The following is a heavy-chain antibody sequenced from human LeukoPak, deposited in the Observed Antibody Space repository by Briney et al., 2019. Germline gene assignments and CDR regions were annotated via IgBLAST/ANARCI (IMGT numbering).Heavy chain of an antibody. CDR2: IYSGGST. V-gene: IGHV3-53*01. D-gene: IGHD3-22*01. Sequence: PGGSLRLSCAASGFTFSSYAMHWVRQAPGKGLEWVSVIYSGGSTYYADSVKGRLTISRDNSKNTLYLQMNSLRAEDTAVYYCARARPYYDSSGYHPAIFDYWGQGTLVTVSS. CDR3: ARARPYYDSSGYHPAIFDY. J-gene: IGHJ4*02. CDR1: GFTFSSYA.